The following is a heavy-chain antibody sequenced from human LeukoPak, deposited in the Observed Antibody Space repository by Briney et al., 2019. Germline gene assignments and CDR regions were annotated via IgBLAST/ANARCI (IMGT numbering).Heavy chain of an antibody. J-gene: IGHJ4*02. CDR1: GGSTSSSSYY. Sequence: KPSETLSLTCSVSGGSTSSSSYYWGWIRQPPGKGLEWIGSIYYSGSTYYNPSLKSRVTISVGTSKNQFSLNLSSVTAADTAVYYCARRYYYDSSGLDYWGQGTLVTVSS. CDR2: IYYSGST. V-gene: IGHV4-39*01. CDR3: ARRYYYDSSGLDY. D-gene: IGHD3-22*01.